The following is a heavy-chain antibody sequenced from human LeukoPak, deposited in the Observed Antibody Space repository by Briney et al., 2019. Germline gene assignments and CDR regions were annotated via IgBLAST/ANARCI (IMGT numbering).Heavy chain of an antibody. Sequence: GGSLRLSCAASGFTLSSYWMHWVRQAPGKGLVWVSHINNDGSNTNYADSVKGRFTISRDNAKNTLYLQMNSLRAEDTAVYYRAREQYQPDAFDIWGQRTMVTVSS. D-gene: IGHD2-2*01. CDR2: INNDGSNT. CDR1: GFTLSSYW. V-gene: IGHV3-74*01. J-gene: IGHJ3*02. CDR3: AREQYQPDAFDI.